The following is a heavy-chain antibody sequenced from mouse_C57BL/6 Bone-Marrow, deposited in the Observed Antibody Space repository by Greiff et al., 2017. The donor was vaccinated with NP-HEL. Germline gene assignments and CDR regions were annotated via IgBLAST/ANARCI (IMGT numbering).Heavy chain of an antibody. Sequence: QVQLQQPGAELVKPGASVKLSCKASGYTFTSYWMHWVKQRPGQGLEWIGMIHPNSGSTNYNEKFKSKATLTVDKSSSTAYMQLSSLTSEDSAVXYCYYDFDWAFAYWGQGTLVTVTA. CDR2: IHPNSGST. V-gene: IGHV1-64*01. D-gene: IGHD2-4*01. CDR3: YYDFDWAFAY. J-gene: IGHJ3*01. CDR1: GYTFTSYW.